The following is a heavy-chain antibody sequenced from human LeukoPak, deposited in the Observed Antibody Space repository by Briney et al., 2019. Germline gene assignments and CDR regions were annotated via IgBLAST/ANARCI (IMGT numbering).Heavy chain of an antibody. Sequence: PGGSLRLSCVASGFTFSSYWMSWVRQAPGKGLEWVANIKQDGSEIYYVDSVKGRFTISRDNAKNSLDLQMNSLRAEDTAVYYCARQQLNAFDIWGQGTMVTVSS. V-gene: IGHV3-7*01. D-gene: IGHD6-13*01. CDR3: ARQQLNAFDI. CDR2: IKQDGSEI. CDR1: GFTFSSYW. J-gene: IGHJ3*02.